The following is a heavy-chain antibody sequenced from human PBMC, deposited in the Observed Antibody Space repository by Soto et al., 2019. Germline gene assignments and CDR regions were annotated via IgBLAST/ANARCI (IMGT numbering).Heavy chain of an antibody. D-gene: IGHD3-10*01. J-gene: IGHJ3*02. V-gene: IGHV3-30*03. CDR3: AESFYGSGSYYDAFDI. Sequence: GGSLRLSCAASGFTFSSYGMHWVRQAPGKGLEWVAVISYDGSNKYYADSVKGRFTISRDNSKNTLYLQMNSLRAEDTAVYYCAESFYGSGSYYDAFDIWGQGTMVTVSS. CDR2: ISYDGSNK. CDR1: GFTFSSYG.